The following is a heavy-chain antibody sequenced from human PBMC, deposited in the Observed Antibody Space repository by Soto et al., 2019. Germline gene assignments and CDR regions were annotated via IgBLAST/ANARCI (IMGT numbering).Heavy chain of an antibody. CDR2: ISSSGSTI. V-gene: IGHV3-48*03. J-gene: IGHJ6*02. Sequence: PGGSLRLSCAASGFTFSSYEMNWVRQAPGKGLEWVSYISSSGSTIYYADSVKGRFTISRDNAKNSLYLQMNSLRAEDRAVYYCARGRYPTGTTAGGMDVWGQGTTVTVSS. D-gene: IGHD1-1*01. CDR3: ARGRYPTGTTAGGMDV. CDR1: GFTFSSYE.